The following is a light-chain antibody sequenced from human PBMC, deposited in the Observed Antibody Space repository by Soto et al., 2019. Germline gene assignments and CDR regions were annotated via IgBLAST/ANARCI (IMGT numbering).Light chain of an antibody. J-gene: IGLJ3*02. CDR2: EDN. CDR1: SGSIASNY. Sequence: NFMLTQPHSVSESPGKTVTISCTRSSGSIASNYVQWYQQRPGSSPTTVIYEDNQRPSGVPDRFSGSIDSSSNSASLTISGLETVDEADYYCQSYVATNQVFGGGTKLTVL. V-gene: IGLV6-57*01. CDR3: QSYVATNQV.